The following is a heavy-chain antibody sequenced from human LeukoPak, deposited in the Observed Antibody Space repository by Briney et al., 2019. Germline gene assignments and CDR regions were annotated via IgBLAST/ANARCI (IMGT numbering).Heavy chain of an antibody. Sequence: ASVKVSCKASGYTFTSYDINWVRQATGQGLEWMGWMNPNSGNTGYAQKFQGRVTITRNTSISTAYMELCSLRSEDTAVYYCARGNNLIVVVPAATNYYFDYWGQGTLVTVSS. CDR1: GYTFTSYD. J-gene: IGHJ4*02. CDR3: ARGNNLIVVVPAATNYYFDY. D-gene: IGHD2-2*01. CDR2: MNPNSGNT. V-gene: IGHV1-8*03.